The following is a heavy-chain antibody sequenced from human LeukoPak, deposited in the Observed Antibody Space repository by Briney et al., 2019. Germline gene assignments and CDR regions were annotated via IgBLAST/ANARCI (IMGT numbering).Heavy chain of an antibody. J-gene: IGHJ3*02. CDR1: GFTFSSYS. CDR2: ISSSSSTI. Sequence: PGGSLRLSCAASGFTFSSYSRNWVRQAPGKGLEWVSYISSSSSTIYYADSVKGRFTISRDNAKNSLYLQMNSLRDEDTAVYYCARDRTYCGGDCFPDAFDIWGQGTMVTVSS. CDR3: ARDRTYCGGDCFPDAFDI. V-gene: IGHV3-48*02. D-gene: IGHD2-21*02.